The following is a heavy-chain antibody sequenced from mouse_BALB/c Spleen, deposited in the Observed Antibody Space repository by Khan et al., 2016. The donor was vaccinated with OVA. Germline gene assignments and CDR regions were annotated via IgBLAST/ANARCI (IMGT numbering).Heavy chain of an antibody. V-gene: IGHV1-9*01. Sequence: QVQLQQPGAELMKPGASVKISCKATGYTFSGYWLEWVKQRPGHGLEWIGEILPGSGSRNYNENFKGTATFTADISSQTTYMQLSSLTSEDSAVYYYERVNDGSRDYFDYWGQGTTLTVSA. CDR2: ILPGSGSR. CDR3: ERVNDGSRDYFDY. CDR1: GYTFSGYW. D-gene: IGHD1-1*01. J-gene: IGHJ2*01.